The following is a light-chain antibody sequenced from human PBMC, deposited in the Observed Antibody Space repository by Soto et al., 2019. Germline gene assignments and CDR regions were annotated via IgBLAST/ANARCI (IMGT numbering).Light chain of an antibody. CDR3: QQYNNWPTA. V-gene: IGKV3-15*01. CDR2: GAS. Sequence: EIVMTQSPATLSVSPGERATLSCRASQSVSGNLAWYQQKPGQAPRLLIYGASTRATGIPARFSGSGSGTEFTLTISSLQSEDFAVYYCQQYNNWPTAFGQRTKVEIK. CDR1: QSVSGN. J-gene: IGKJ1*01.